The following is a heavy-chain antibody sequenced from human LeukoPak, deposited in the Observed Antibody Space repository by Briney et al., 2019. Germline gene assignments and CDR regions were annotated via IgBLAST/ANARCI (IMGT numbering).Heavy chain of an antibody. D-gene: IGHD6-19*01. J-gene: IGHJ5*02. Sequence: PSETLSLTRTVSGGSISSYYWSWIRQPPGKGLEWIGYIYYSGSTNYNPSLKSRVTISVDTSKNQFSLKLSSVTAADTAVYYCARGGWSSGWYASGWSDPWGQGTLVTVSS. CDR3: ARGGWSSGWYASGWSDP. CDR2: IYYSGST. CDR1: GGSISSYY. V-gene: IGHV4-59*08.